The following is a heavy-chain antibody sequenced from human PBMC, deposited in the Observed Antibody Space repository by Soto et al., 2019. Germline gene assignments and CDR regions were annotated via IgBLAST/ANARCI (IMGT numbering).Heavy chain of an antibody. V-gene: IGHV1-69*01. CDR1: GGTFSTYA. Sequence: QVQLVQSGAEVKKPGSSVKVSCKASGGTFSTYAITWVRQAPGQGLEWLGGIIPIFGTTDYARKFQGRVTITAAESTSTVFIELSSLTYEDTAVYYCARGLGVYYFAYWGQGTLVTVSS. D-gene: IGHD3-10*01. J-gene: IGHJ4*02. CDR3: ARGLGVYYFAY. CDR2: IIPIFGTT.